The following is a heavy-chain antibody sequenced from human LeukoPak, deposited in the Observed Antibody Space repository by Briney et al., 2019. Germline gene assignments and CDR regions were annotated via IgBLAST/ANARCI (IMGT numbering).Heavy chain of an antibody. CDR1: GGSISSNSYY. D-gene: IGHD3-10*01. CDR3: ARNRYYYGSGSYGVPNWFDP. CDR2: IYYSGST. J-gene: IGHJ5*02. V-gene: IGHV4-39*01. Sequence: SETLSLTCTVSGGSISSNSYYWGWIRQPPGKGLEWIGSIYYSGSTCYNPSLKSRVTISVDTSKNQFSLKLSSVTAADTAVYYCARNRYYYGSGSYGVPNWFDPWGQGTLVTVSS.